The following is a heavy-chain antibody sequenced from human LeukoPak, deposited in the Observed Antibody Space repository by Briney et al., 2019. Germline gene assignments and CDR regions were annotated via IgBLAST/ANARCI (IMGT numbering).Heavy chain of an antibody. D-gene: IGHD3-10*01. CDR3: ARDFTMVRGVILNWFDP. CDR1: GFTFSSYS. J-gene: IGHJ5*02. CDR2: ISSSSSYI. Sequence: PGGSLRLCCAASGFTFSSYSMNWVRQAAGKGLEWVSSISSSSSYIYYADSVKGRFTISRDNAKNSLYLQMNSLRAEDTAVYYCARDFTMVRGVILNWFDPWGQGTLVTVSS. V-gene: IGHV3-21*01.